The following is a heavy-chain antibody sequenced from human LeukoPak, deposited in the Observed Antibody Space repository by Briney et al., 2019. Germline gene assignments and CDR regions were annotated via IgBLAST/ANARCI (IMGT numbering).Heavy chain of an antibody. J-gene: IGHJ6*03. CDR1: GYSFTSYW. D-gene: IGHD5-18*01. CDR2: IYPGDSDT. Sequence: KVSCRGSGYSFTSYWIGWVRQMPGKGLEWMGIIYPGDSDTRYSPSFQGQVTISADKSISTAYLQWSSLKASDTAMYYCARGYSYGYGDYYMDVWGKGTTVTVSS. CDR3: ARGYSYGYGDYYMDV. V-gene: IGHV5-51*01.